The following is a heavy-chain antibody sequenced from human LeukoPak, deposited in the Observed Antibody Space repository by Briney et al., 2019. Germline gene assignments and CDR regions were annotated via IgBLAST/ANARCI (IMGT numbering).Heavy chain of an antibody. CDR1: GFTFSSDW. J-gene: IGHJ5*01. V-gene: IGHV3-21*01. CDR3: ARVAVAGPTGWFDS. D-gene: IGHD6-19*01. CDR2: ISSTSAYI. Sequence: PGGSLRLSCAASGFTFSSDWMTWVRQAPGKGLEWVSSISSTSAYIYYAESVKGRFSISRDNVDNVVHLQMSSLRNEDTAFYYCARVAVAGPTGWFDSWGQGTLVTVSS.